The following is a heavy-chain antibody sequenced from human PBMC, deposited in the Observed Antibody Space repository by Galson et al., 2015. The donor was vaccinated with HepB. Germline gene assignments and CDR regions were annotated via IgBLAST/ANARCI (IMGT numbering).Heavy chain of an antibody. V-gene: IGHV3-23*01. D-gene: IGHD3-10*01. Sequence: SLRLSCAASGFTFSSYAMSWVRQAPGKGLEWVSAISGSGGSTYYADSVKGRFTISRDNSKNTLYLQMNSLRAEDTAVYYCAKACITMVRDPYYGMDVWGQGTTVTVSS. J-gene: IGHJ6*02. CDR3: AKACITMVRDPYYGMDV. CDR2: ISGSGGST. CDR1: GFTFSSYA.